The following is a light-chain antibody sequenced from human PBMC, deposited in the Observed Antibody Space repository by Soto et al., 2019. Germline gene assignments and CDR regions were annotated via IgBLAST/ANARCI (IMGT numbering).Light chain of an antibody. CDR1: QGISSY. J-gene: IGKJ4*02. Sequence: AIRMTQSPSSLSASTGDRVTITCRASQGISSYLAWYQQKPGKAPKLLIYAASNRATGIPARFSGSGSGTDFTLTISSLEPEDFAVYYCQQRSNWPPWLTFGGGTKVEIK. CDR2: AAS. V-gene: IGKV1-8*01. CDR3: QQRSNWPPWLT.